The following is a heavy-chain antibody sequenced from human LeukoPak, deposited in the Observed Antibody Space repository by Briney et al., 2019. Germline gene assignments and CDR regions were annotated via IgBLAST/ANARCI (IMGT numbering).Heavy chain of an antibody. V-gene: IGHV4-39*01. Sequence: SETLSLTCTVSGGSISSGSYYWGWIRQPPGKGLEWIGSIYYSGSTYYNPSLKSRVTISVDTSKNQFSLKLSSVTAADTAVYYCAITHNWNDVIDYWGQGTLVTVSS. CDR2: IYYSGST. D-gene: IGHD1-20*01. CDR1: GGSISSGSYY. J-gene: IGHJ4*02. CDR3: AITHNWNDVIDY.